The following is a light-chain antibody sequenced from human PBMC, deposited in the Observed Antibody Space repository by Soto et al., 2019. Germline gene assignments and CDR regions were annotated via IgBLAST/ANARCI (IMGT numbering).Light chain of an antibody. CDR2: GAS. V-gene: IGKV3-15*01. CDR3: QHYNNWVGT. CDR1: QSVSSD. J-gene: IGKJ4*01. Sequence: IVMTQSPATLSVSPGERATLSCRASQSVSSDLAWYQQKSGQAPRLLIYGASTRATGIPARFSGSGSGTEFTLTISSLQSEDFTVYYCQHYNNWVGTFGGGTKVEIK.